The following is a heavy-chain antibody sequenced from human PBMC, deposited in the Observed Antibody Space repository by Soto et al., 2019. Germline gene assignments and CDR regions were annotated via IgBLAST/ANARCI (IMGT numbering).Heavy chain of an antibody. V-gene: IGHV3-11*01. CDR2: ISSSGSTI. D-gene: IGHD3-10*01. CDR1: GFTFSDYY. CDR3: ARGVRGVTLYYYYYYMDV. J-gene: IGHJ6*03. Sequence: GGSLRLSCAASGFTFSDYYMSWIRQAPGKGLEWVSYISSSGSTIYYADSVKGRFTISRDNAKNSLYLQMNSLRAEDTAVYYCARGVRGVTLYYYYYYMDVWGKGTTVTVSS.